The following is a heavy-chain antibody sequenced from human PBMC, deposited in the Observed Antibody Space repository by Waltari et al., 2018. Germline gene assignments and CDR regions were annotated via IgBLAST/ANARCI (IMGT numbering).Heavy chain of an antibody. CDR1: GFTFDDYP. V-gene: IGHV3-9*01. J-gene: IGHJ5*02. CDR3: AKADYYGSGSYL. D-gene: IGHD3-10*01. CDR2: ISWNSGSI. Sequence: EVQLVESGGGLVQPGRSLRLSCAASGFTFDDYPMHWFRQAPGKGLEWVSGISWNSGSIGYADSVKGRFTISRDNAKNSLYLQMNSLRAEDTALYYCAKADYYGSGSYLWGQGTLVTVSS.